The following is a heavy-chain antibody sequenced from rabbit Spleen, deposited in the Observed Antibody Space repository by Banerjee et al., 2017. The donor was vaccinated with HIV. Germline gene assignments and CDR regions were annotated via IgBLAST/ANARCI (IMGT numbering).Heavy chain of an antibody. V-gene: IGHV1S45*01. CDR3: ARRYDANHFYGHFNL. CDR1: GFSFSSNW. CDR2: INAVTGKA. Sequence: QEQLEESGGGLVKPGGTLTLTCTASGFSFSSNWICWVRQAPGKGLQWIACINAVTGKAVYATWAKGRFTISKTSSTTVTLRMTSLTAADTATYFCARRYDANHFYGHFNLWGPGTLVTVS. D-gene: IGHD4-2*01. J-gene: IGHJ4*01.